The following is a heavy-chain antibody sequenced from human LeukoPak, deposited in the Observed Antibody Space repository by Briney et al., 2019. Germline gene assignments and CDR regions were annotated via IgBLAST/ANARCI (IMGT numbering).Heavy chain of an antibody. CDR1: GFTFSSYG. Sequence: GGSLRLSCVASGFTFSSYGMTWVRQAPGKGLVWVSNISGGGGNTFYADSVKGRFTISRDNSKNTLYLQISSLRSEDTAVYYCAKEGAPGKSITMVRGGFDSWGQGTLVTVSS. D-gene: IGHD3-10*01. CDR2: ISGGGGNT. V-gene: IGHV3-23*01. J-gene: IGHJ4*01. CDR3: AKEGAPGKSITMVRGGFDS.